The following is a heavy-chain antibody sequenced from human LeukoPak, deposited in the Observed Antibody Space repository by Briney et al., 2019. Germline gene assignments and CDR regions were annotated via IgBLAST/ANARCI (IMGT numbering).Heavy chain of an antibody. J-gene: IGHJ3*02. CDR3: ARGEYYYGSPYAFDI. CDR1: GGSISSTRYY. Sequence: SETLSLTCTVSGGSISSTRYYWGWIRQPPGKGLEWIGSIYYSGSTYYNPSLKSRVTMSVDRSKNQFSLKLSSVTAADTAVYYCARGEYYYGSPYAFDIWGQGTMVTVSS. D-gene: IGHD3-10*01. CDR2: IYYSGST. V-gene: IGHV4-39*07.